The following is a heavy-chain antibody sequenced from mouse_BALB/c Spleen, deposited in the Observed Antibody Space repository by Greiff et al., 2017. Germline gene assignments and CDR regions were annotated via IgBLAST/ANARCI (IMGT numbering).Heavy chain of an antibody. CDR3: ARRGYDYDVGAMDY. CDR1: GFTFSSYT. V-gene: IGHV5-12-2*01. D-gene: IGHD2-4*01. Sequence: EVQLVESGGGLVQPGGSLKLSCAASGFTFSSYTMSWVRQTPEKRLEWVAYISNGGGSTYYPDTVKGRFTISSDNAKNTLYLQMSSLKSEDTAMYYCARRGYDYDVGAMDYWGQGTSVTVSS. CDR2: ISNGGGST. J-gene: IGHJ4*01.